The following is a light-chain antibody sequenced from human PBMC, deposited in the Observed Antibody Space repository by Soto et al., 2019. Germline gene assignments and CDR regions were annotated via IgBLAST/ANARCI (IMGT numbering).Light chain of an antibody. V-gene: IGLV2-14*01. CDR3: SSYTSSDTVI. CDR2: EVS. J-gene: IGLJ2*01. CDR1: SSDFGGYDY. Sequence: QSALTQPASVSGSPGQSITISCTGTSSDFGGYDYVSWYQQHPGKVPKLLIFEVSNRPSGVSSRFSGSKSGNTASLTISGLQAEDEADYYCSSYTSSDTVIFGGGTKLTVL.